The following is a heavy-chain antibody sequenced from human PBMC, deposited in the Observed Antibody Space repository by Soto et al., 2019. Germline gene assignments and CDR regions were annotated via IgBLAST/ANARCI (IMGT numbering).Heavy chain of an antibody. J-gene: IGHJ6*03. CDR3: ATHPGYYYYYMDV. CDR1: GGTFSSYA. CDR2: IIPILGIA. V-gene: IGHV1-69*04. Sequence: ASVKVSCKASGGTFSSYAISWVRQAPGQGLEWMGRIIPILGIANYAQKFQGRVMITADKSTSTAYMELSSLRSEDTAVYYCATHPGYYYYYMDVWGKGTTVTVSS.